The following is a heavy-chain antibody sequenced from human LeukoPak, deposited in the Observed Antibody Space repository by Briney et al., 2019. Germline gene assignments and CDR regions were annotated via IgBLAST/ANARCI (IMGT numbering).Heavy chain of an antibody. D-gene: IGHD3-10*01. V-gene: IGHV3-30*18. CDR1: GFPFSDYG. CDR2: ISHDGNNK. CDR3: AKDRRAYYYGSGSSAFDY. Sequence: GGSLRLSCAASGFPFSDYGMYWVCQAPGKGLEWLAVISHDGNNKYYADSVKGRFTISRDNSKNTLYLQMNSLRAEDTAVHYCAKDRRAYYYGSGSSAFDYWGQGTLVTVSS. J-gene: IGHJ4*02.